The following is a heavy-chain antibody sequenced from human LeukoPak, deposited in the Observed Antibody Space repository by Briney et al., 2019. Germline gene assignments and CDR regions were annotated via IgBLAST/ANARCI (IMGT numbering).Heavy chain of an antibody. Sequence: SETLSLTCTVSGGSVSSGSYYWSWIRQPPGKGLEWIGYIYYSGSTNYNPSLKSRVTISVDTSKNQFSLKLSSVTAADTAVYYCARAPLSGFWSGYYYDYRGQGALVTVSS. CDR3: ARAPLSGFWSGYYYDY. J-gene: IGHJ4*02. CDR1: GGSVSSGSYY. V-gene: IGHV4-61*01. CDR2: IYYSGST. D-gene: IGHD3-3*01.